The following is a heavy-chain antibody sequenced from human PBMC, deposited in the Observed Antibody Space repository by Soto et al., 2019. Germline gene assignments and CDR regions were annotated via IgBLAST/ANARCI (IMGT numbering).Heavy chain of an antibody. J-gene: IGHJ4*02. V-gene: IGHV3-23*01. CDR3: AKYGRDSSAWKADY. Sequence: EVELLESGGGLVQPGGSLRLSCAASGFTFSSFSMTWVRPAPGKGLEWVSGISGSGGTTNYADSVKDRFTISRDNSKSTLFLQMHSLRAEDTAVYYCAKYGRDSSAWKADYGGQGTLVTVSS. D-gene: IGHD3-22*01. CDR1: GFTFSSFS. CDR2: ISGSGGTT.